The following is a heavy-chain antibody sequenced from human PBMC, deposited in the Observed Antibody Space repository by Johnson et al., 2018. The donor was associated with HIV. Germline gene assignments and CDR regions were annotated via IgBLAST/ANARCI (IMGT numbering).Heavy chain of an antibody. V-gene: IGHV3-7*01. Sequence: QLVESGGGLVQPGGSLRLSCAASGCTFSNYWMTWVRQAPGKGLEWVANIKQDGSEKIYADSVKGRFTISRDNAENSLYLQMKSLRVDDTAVYYCVRDPGPGSSSHERSWGGFDIWGQGTMVAVSS. CDR3: VRDPGPGSSSHERSWGGFDI. CDR1: GCTFSNYW. CDR2: IKQDGSEK. J-gene: IGHJ3*02. D-gene: IGHD6-6*01.